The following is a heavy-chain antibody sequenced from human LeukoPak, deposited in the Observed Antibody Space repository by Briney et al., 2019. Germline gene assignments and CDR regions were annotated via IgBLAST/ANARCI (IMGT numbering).Heavy chain of an antibody. J-gene: IGHJ3*02. Sequence: EVQVLESGGGLVQPGESLRLSCAASGFTFSSYAISWVSHAPGKGLEWVSTISGSGSSTYYADSVKGRFTISGDNSKNTLYLQMNSLRAEDTAVYYCAKSLDTFMARGDAFDIWGQGTMVTVSS. V-gene: IGHV3-23*01. CDR2: ISGSGSST. CDR1: GFTFSSYA. D-gene: IGHD3-10*01. CDR3: AKSLDTFMARGDAFDI.